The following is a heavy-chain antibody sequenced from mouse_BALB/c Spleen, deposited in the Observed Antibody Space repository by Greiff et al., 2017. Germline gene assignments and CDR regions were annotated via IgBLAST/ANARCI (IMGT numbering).Heavy chain of an antibody. D-gene: IGHD1-1*01. CDR3: ARAQEGYYYGSSYRYAMDC. Sequence: EVQLVESGGGLVKPGGSLKLSCAASGFTFSSYAMSWVRQSPEKRLEWVAEISSGGSYTYYPDTVTGRFTISRDNAKNTLYLEMSSLRSEDTAMYYCARAQEGYYYGSSYRYAMDCWGQGTSVTVSS. CDR2: ISSGGSYT. J-gene: IGHJ4*01. V-gene: IGHV5-9-4*01. CDR1: GFTFSSYA.